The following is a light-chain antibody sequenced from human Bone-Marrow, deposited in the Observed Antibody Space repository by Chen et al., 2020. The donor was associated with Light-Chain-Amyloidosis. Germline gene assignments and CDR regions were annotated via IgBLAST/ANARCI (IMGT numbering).Light chain of an antibody. CDR2: RDT. CDR3: QSADSSGTYEVI. J-gene: IGLJ2*01. V-gene: IGLV3-25*03. Sequence: SYELTQPPSVSVSPGQTARITCSGDDLPTKYAYWYQQKPGQAPVLVIHRDTERPSGISERFSGASSGTTATVTISGGQAEDEADYHGQSADSSGTYEVIFGGGTKLTVL. CDR1: DLPTKY.